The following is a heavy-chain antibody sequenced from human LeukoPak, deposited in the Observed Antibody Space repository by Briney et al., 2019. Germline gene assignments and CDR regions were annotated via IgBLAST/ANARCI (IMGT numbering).Heavy chain of an antibody. CDR3: ARGADDYWSGVKY. J-gene: IGHJ4*02. Sequence: GGSLRLSCAASGFTFSNYVMHWGRQAPGKGLEWVAVISYVGNSKYYTDSVKGRFTISRDNSNNTLYLQMNSLRTEDTAVYYCARGADDYWSGVKYWGQGTLVTVSS. CDR1: GFTFSNYV. V-gene: IGHV3-30-3*01. CDR2: ISYVGNSK. D-gene: IGHD5-24*01.